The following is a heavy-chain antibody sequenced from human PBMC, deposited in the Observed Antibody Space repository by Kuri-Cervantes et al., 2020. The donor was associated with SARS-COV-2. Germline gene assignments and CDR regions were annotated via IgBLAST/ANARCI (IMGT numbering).Heavy chain of an antibody. CDR3: ARNRYCSSTSCYMEFSF. J-gene: IGHJ4*02. Sequence: LSLTCAASGFTFSSYAMHWVRQAPGKGLEYVSAISSNGGSTYYANSVKGRFTISRDNSKNTLYLQMGSLRAEDMAVYYCARNRYCSSTSCYMEFSFWGQGTLVTVSS. CDR2: ISSNGGST. V-gene: IGHV3-64*01. CDR1: GFTFSSYA. D-gene: IGHD2-2*02.